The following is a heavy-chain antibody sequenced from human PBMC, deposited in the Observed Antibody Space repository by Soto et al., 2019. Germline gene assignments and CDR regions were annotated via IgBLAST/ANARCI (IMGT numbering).Heavy chain of an antibody. CDR3: ARDPATGTTWNSYYFDY. CDR2: INPSGGST. V-gene: IGHV1-46*01. J-gene: IGHJ4*02. Sequence: PSVKVSCKASGYTFTSYYMHWVRQAPGQGLEWMGIINPSGGSTSYAQKFQGRVTMTRDTSTSTVYMELSSLRSEDTAVYYCARDPATGTTWNSYYFDYWGQGTLVTVSS. D-gene: IGHD1-1*01. CDR1: GYTFTSYY.